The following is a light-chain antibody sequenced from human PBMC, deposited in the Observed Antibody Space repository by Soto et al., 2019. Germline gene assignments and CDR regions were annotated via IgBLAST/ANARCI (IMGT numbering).Light chain of an antibody. CDR2: GAS. CDR1: QSLSSSN. CDR3: QQYGSSPMT. V-gene: IGKV3-20*01. Sequence: EIVMTQSPATLSVSPGERATLSCRASQSLSSSNLAWYQQKPGQAPRLLIYGASSGATGIPDRFSGSGSGTDFTLTISRLEPEDFAVYYCQQYGSSPMTFGQGTRLEIK. J-gene: IGKJ5*01.